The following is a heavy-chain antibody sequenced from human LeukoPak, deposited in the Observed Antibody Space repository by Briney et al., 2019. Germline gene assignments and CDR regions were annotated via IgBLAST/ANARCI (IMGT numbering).Heavy chain of an antibody. CDR2: VHTSGST. V-gene: IGHV4-61*02. Sequence: PSQTLSLTCTVSGGSIIRGAFYWHWIRQPAGKGLEWIGRVHTSGSTHYDPSLSSRVTISLDTSKNQCSLRLSSVTAADTAVYYCARGPANGASYFDYWGQGSLVTVSS. CDR3: ARGPANGASYFDY. D-gene: IGHD2-8*01. CDR1: GGSIIRGAFY. J-gene: IGHJ4*02.